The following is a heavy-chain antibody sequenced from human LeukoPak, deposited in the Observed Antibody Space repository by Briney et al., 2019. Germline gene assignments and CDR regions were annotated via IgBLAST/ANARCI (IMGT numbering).Heavy chain of an antibody. CDR2: IKQDGSEK. CDR1: GFTFRSYW. V-gene: IGHV3-7*01. D-gene: IGHD6-6*01. J-gene: IGHJ3*02. CDR3: ARQVSDAFDI. Sequence: GGSLRLSCAASGFTFRSYWMSWVRQAPGKGLEWVANIKQDGSEKYYVDSVKGRFTISRDNAKNSLYLQMNSLRAEDTAVYYCARQVSDAFDIWGQKTMVTVSS.